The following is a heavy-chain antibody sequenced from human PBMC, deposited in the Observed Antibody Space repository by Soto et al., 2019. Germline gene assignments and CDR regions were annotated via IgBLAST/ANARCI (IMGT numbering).Heavy chain of an antibody. Sequence: SVKVSCKASGGTFSSYAISWVRQAPGQGLEWMGGIIPIFGTANYAQKFQGRVTITADESTSTAYMELSSLRSEDTAVYYCARAIAARPNWFDPWGQGTLVTVSS. CDR2: IIPIFGTA. CDR3: ARAIAARPNWFDP. V-gene: IGHV1-69*13. D-gene: IGHD6-6*01. CDR1: GGTFSSYA. J-gene: IGHJ5*02.